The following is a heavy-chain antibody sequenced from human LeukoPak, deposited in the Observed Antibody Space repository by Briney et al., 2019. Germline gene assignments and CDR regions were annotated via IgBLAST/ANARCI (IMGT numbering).Heavy chain of an antibody. V-gene: IGHV3-23*01. D-gene: IGHD3-22*01. CDR2: ISGSGGST. CDR1: GFTFSSYA. J-gene: IGHJ4*02. Sequence: GGSLRPSCAASGFTFSSYAMSWVRQAPGKGLEWVSAISGSGGSTYYADSVKGRFTISRDNSKNTLYLQMNSLRAEDTAVYYCARRRPGYYYDSSGSSAPDFDYWGQGTLVTVSS. CDR3: ARRRPGYYYDSSGSSAPDFDY.